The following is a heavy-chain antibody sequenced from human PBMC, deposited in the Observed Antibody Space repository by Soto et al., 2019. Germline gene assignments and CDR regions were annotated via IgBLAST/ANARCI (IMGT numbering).Heavy chain of an antibody. CDR2: ISSSSYI. Sequence: PGGSLRLSCAASGFTFSSYSMNWVRQAPGKGLEWVSSISSSSYIYYADSVKGRFTISRDNTKNSLYLQMNSLRAEDTAVYYCARVVLAANIEIAAGGLLDYWSQGTLVIVSS. V-gene: IGHV3-21*01. CDR1: GFTFSSYS. J-gene: IGHJ4*02. D-gene: IGHD2-2*01. CDR3: ARVVLAANIEIAAGGLLDY.